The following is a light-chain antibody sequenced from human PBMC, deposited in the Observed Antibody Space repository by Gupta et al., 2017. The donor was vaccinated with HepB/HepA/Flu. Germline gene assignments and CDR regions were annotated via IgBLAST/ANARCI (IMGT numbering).Light chain of an antibody. CDR1: QSVSSSY. Sequence: IVFTHSSGTLSLSPGERATLSCRASQSVSSSYLAWYQQKPGQAPRLLIYGASSRATGIPARFSGSGSGTDFTLTISRLEPEDFAVYYCQQYSSSPRSFGQGTKLEIK. J-gene: IGKJ2*04. CDR3: QQYSSSPRS. V-gene: IGKV3-20*01. CDR2: GAS.